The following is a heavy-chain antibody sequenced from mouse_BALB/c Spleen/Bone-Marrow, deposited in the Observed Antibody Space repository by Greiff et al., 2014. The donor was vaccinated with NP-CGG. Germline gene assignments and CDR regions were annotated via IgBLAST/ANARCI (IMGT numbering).Heavy chain of an antibody. CDR2: IDPANGNT. V-gene: IGHV14-3*02. J-gene: IGHJ3*01. Sequence: VHVKQSGAELVKPGASVKLSCTASGFNIKDTYMHWVKQRPEQGLEWIGRIDPANGNTKYDPKFQGKATITADTSSSTAYLQLSSLTSEDTAVYYCAMYYYGSSLFAYWGQGTLVTVSA. CDR3: AMYYYGSSLFAY. CDR1: GFNIKDTY. D-gene: IGHD1-1*01.